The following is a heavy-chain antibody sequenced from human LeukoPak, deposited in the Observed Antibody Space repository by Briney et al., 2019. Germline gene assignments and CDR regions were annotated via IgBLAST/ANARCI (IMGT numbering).Heavy chain of an antibody. CDR2: INTNTGNP. Sequence: GASVKVSCKASGYTSINYAMNWVRQAPGQGLEWMGWINTNTGNPTYAQGFTGRFVLSSDTSVTTAYLEISGLKAEDTAVYYCAREEDWAAATASFDYWGQGTLVTVSS. CDR1: GYTSINYA. D-gene: IGHD6-13*01. J-gene: IGHJ4*02. V-gene: IGHV7-4-1*02. CDR3: AREEDWAAATASFDY.